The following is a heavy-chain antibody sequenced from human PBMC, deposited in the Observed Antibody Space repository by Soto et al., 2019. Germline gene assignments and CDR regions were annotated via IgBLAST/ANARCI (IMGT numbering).Heavy chain of an antibody. CDR2: IYSGGST. CDR3: ARGIYDSSGFYYSPGAFDI. J-gene: IGHJ3*02. V-gene: IGHV3-66*01. D-gene: IGHD3-22*01. Sequence: GGSLRLSCAASGFTFTNAWMSWVRQAPGKGLEWVSVIYSGGSTYYADSVKDRLTISRDNSKNTVYLQMNNLRAEDTAVYYCARGIYDSSGFYYSPGAFDIWGQGTLVTVSS. CDR1: GFTFTNAW.